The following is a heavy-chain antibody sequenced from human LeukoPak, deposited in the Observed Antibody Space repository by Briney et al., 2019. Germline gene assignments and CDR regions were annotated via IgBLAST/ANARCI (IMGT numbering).Heavy chain of an antibody. CDR3: AELGITMIGGV. D-gene: IGHD3-10*02. J-gene: IGHJ6*04. CDR1: GFTFSNSW. Sequence: GGSLRLSCAASGFTFSNSWMTWVRQAPGKGLEWVSYISSSGSTIYYADSVKGRFTISRDNAKNSLYLQMNSLRAEDTAVYYCAELGITMIGGVWGRGTTVTISS. V-gene: IGHV3-48*04. CDR2: ISSSGSTI.